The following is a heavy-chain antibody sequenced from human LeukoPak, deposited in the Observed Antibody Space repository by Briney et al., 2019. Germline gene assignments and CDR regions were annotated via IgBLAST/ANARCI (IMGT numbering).Heavy chain of an antibody. Sequence: PSETLSLTCTVSGGSISSGSYYWSWIRQPAGKGLEWIGRIYTSGSTNYNPSLKSRVTISVDTSKNQFSLKLSSVTAADTAVYYCTRNGDYCLDYWGQGTLVTVSS. D-gene: IGHD4-17*01. CDR1: GGSISSGSYY. CDR3: TRNGDYCLDY. CDR2: IYTSGST. J-gene: IGHJ4*02. V-gene: IGHV4-61*02.